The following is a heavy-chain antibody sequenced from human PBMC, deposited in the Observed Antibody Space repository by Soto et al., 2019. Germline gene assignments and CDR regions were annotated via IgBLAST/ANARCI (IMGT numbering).Heavy chain of an antibody. Sequence: EVQLVEPGGGLVKPGGSLRLSCAASGFTFSSYSMNWVHQAPGKGLEWVSSISSSSSYIYYADSVKGRFTISRDNAKNSLYLQMNSLRAEDTAVYYCARTGGDIVVVPAASGDDTHYYMDVWVKGTTVTVSS. D-gene: IGHD2-2*01. CDR3: ARTGGDIVVVPAASGDDTHYYMDV. J-gene: IGHJ6*03. V-gene: IGHV3-21*01. CDR1: GFTFSSYS. CDR2: ISSSSSYI.